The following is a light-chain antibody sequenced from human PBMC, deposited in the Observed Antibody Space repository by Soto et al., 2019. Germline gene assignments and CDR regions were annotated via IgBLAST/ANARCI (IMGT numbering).Light chain of an antibody. V-gene: IGKV1-33*01. J-gene: IGKJ5*01. CDR3: QQYHNVPLT. CDR1: QDISNS. Sequence: DIQMTQSPSSLSASVGDRVTITCQATQDISNSVSWFQQKSGKAPKLLIYDASNLETGVPSRFSGSKSGTDVTFSISSLQPEDFATYYCQQYHNVPLTFGQGTRLDIK. CDR2: DAS.